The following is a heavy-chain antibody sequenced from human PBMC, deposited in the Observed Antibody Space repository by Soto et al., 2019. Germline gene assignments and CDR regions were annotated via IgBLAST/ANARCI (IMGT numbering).Heavy chain of an antibody. CDR3: ARIRGYWYGLDV. J-gene: IGHJ6*02. CDR1: GFPLSTYG. Sequence: EVQLLESGGGLVQPGGSLRLSCAASGFPLSTYGMSWVRQAPGKGLEWVSSITGTGGDTYYADSVKGRFTSSRDNYNNMLYLQMNSLRVVDTAVYYCARIRGYWYGLDVWGQGTTITVSS. CDR2: ITGTGGDT. V-gene: IGHV3-23*01.